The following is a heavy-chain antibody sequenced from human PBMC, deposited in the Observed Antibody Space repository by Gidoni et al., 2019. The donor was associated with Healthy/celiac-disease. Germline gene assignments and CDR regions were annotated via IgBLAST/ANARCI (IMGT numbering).Heavy chain of an antibody. V-gene: IGHV3-21*01. CDR1: GFTFRSYS. Sequence: EVQLVESGGGLVQPGGSLRLSCAASGFTFRSYSMNWVRQAPGKGLEWVSSISSSSSYIYYADSVKGRFTISRDNAKNSLYLQMNSLRAEDTAVYYCARGYPIAARAPPGAFDIWGQGTMVTVSS. CDR2: ISSSSSYI. CDR3: ARGYPIAARAPPGAFDI. D-gene: IGHD6-6*01. J-gene: IGHJ3*02.